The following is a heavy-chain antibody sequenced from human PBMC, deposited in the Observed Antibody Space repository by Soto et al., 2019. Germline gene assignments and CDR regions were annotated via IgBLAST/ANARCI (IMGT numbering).Heavy chain of an antibody. CDR1: GFSLTTSGVG. J-gene: IGHJ5*02. D-gene: IGHD3-10*01. V-gene: IGHV2-5*02. CDR2: IYWDDDE. CDR3: VHRAVTCDAWCDP. Sequence: QITLKESGPTLVKPTQTLTLTCTFSGFSLTTSGVGVGWIRQPPGKALEWLALIYWDDDERYSPSLKSRLTITNDTAENQIVLTMTNVDPVDTGTYYCVHRAVTCDAWCDPWGQGTLFTVSS.